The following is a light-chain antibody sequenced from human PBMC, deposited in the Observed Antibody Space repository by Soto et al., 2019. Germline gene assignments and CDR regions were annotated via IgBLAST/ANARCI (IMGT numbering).Light chain of an antibody. Sequence: QSALTQPASVSGSPGQSITISCTGTSSDVGIYNYVSWYQHHPGKAPKLMIYAVSNRPSGISNRLSGSKSGNTASLTISGLQAEDEADYHCQSYDSTLGGYVFGTGTKVTVL. CDR2: AVS. CDR1: SSDVGIYNY. CDR3: QSYDSTLGGYV. J-gene: IGLJ1*01. V-gene: IGLV2-14*01.